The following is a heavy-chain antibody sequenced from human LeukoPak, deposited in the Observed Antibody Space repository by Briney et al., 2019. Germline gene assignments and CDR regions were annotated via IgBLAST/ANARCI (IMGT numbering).Heavy chain of an antibody. CDR2: ISGSGGST. CDR1: GFTFSSYA. V-gene: IGHV3-23*01. CDR3: AKSSRPRYYYDSSGYYKGFDY. D-gene: IGHD3-22*01. Sequence: PRGSLRLSCAASGFTFSSYAMSWVRQAPGKGPEWVSAISGSGGSTYYADSVKGRFTISRDNSKNTLYLQMNSLRAEDTAVYYCAKSSRPRYYYDSSGYYKGFDYWGQGTLVTVSS. J-gene: IGHJ4*02.